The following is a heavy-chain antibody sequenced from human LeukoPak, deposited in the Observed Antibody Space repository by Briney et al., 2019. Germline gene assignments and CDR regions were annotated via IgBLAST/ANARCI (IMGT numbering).Heavy chain of an antibody. CDR1: GFTFSSYW. CDR2: IKQDGSEK. Sequence: AGGSLRLSCAASGFTFSSYWMSWVRQAPGEGLEWVANIKQDGSEKYYVDSVKGRFTISRDNAKNSLYLQMNSLRAEDTAVYYCAREYYYDNTNAFDIWGQGTMVTVSS. CDR3: AREYYYDNTNAFDI. D-gene: IGHD3-22*01. V-gene: IGHV3-7*01. J-gene: IGHJ3*02.